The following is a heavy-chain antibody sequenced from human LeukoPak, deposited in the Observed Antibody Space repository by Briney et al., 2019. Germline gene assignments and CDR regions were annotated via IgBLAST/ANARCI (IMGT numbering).Heavy chain of an antibody. CDR2: ISSSGSTI. V-gene: IGHV3-11*04. D-gene: IGHD3-22*01. Sequence: GGSLRLSCAASGFTFSDYSMSWIRQAPGKGLEWVAYISSSGSTIYYADSVKGRFTISRDNAKNSLYLQMNSLRAEDTAVYYCASDKNYYDSSGYYRSVDYWGQGTLVTVSS. J-gene: IGHJ4*02. CDR3: ASDKNYYDSSGYYRSVDY. CDR1: GFTFSDYS.